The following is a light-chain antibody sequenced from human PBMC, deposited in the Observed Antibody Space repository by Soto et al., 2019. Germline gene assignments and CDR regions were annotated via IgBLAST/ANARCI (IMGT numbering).Light chain of an antibody. CDR1: NIGSIS. CDR2: DDT. CDR3: QVWDSNSAHVL. J-gene: IGLJ2*01. Sequence: SYELTQPPSVSVAPGQTATVNCGGSNIGSISVHWYQQKPGRAPVLVVYDDTDRPSGIPERFSGSNSGNTATLTISGVEAGDAADYYCQVWDSNSAHVLFGGGTKVTVL. V-gene: IGLV3-21*02.